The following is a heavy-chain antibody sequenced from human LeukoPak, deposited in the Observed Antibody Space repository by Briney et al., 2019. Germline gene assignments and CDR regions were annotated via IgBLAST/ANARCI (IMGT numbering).Heavy chain of an antibody. J-gene: IGHJ5*02. V-gene: IGHV4-4*07. Sequence: SETLSLTCTVSGGSISSYYWSWIRQPAGKGLEWIGRIYTSGSTNYNPSLKSRVTMSVDTSKNQFSLKLSSVTAADTAVYYCARGWDTAMVGNNWFDPWGQGTLVTVSS. CDR1: GGSISSYY. CDR3: ARGWDTAMVGNNWFDP. D-gene: IGHD5-18*01. CDR2: IYTSGST.